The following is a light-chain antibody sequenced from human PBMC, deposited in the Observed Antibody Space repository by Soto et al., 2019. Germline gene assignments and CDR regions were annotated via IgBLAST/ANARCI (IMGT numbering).Light chain of an antibody. Sequence: QSALTQPPSASGTPGQRVTISCSGSSSNIGSNTVNWYHQLPGTAPKLLIYSNNQRPSGVPDRFSGSKSGTSASLAISGLQSEDEADYYCAAWDDSLNGQVFGTGTKLTVL. CDR1: SSNIGSNT. CDR3: AAWDDSLNGQV. J-gene: IGLJ1*01. CDR2: SNN. V-gene: IGLV1-44*01.